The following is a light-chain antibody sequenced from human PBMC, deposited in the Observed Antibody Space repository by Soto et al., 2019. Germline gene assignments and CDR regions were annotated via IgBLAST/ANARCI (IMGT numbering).Light chain of an antibody. CDR3: SSYAGSNNVV. J-gene: IGLJ2*01. V-gene: IGLV2-8*01. Sequence: QSALTQPPSASGSPGQSVTISCTGTSSDVGGYNYASWYQQHPGKAPKLMIYEVSKRPSGVPDRFSGSKSGNTASLTVSGLQAEDEADYYCSSYAGSNNVVFGGGTKLTFL. CDR2: EVS. CDR1: SSDVGGYNY.